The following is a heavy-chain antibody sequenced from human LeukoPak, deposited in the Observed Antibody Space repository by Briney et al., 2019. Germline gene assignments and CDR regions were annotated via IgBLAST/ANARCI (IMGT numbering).Heavy chain of an antibody. J-gene: IGHJ6*03. CDR1: GFTFTSSA. D-gene: IGHD3-10*01. CDR3: AADPYYGSGSYDYYYYYMDV. Sequence: ASVKVSCKASGFTFTSSATQWVRQARGQRLEWIGWIVVGSGNTNYAQKFQERVTITRDMSTSTAYMELSSLRSEDTAVYYCAADPYYGSGSYDYYYYYMDVWGKGTTVTVSS. V-gene: IGHV1-58*02. CDR2: IVVGSGNT.